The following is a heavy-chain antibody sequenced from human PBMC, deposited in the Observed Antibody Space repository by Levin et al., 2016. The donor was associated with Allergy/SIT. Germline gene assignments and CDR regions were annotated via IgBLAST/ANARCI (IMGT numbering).Heavy chain of an antibody. D-gene: IGHD3-10*01. Sequence: GESLKISCKGAGYSFTNYWISWVRQMPGGGLEWMARVDPSDSYIKYSPSFQGHVTISADKSISTAYLQWSSLKASDTAMYYCARLITMVRGDPPEYYYYGMDVWGQGTTVTVSS. J-gene: IGHJ6*02. V-gene: IGHV5-10-1*01. CDR2: VDPSDSYI. CDR3: ARLITMVRGDPPEYYYYGMDV. CDR1: GYSFTNYW.